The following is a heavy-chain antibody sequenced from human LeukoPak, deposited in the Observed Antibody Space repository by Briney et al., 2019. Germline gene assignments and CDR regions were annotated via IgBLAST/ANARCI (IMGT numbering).Heavy chain of an antibody. Sequence: VASVKASCNASGYTFTSYGISWVRQAPGQGLEWMGWISAYNGNTNYAQKLQGRVTMTTDTSTSTAYMELRSLRSDDTAVYYCAREDSSRDGMDVWGQGTTVTVSS. CDR3: AREDSSRDGMDV. CDR1: GYTFTSYG. J-gene: IGHJ6*02. V-gene: IGHV1-18*01. D-gene: IGHD6-13*01. CDR2: ISAYNGNT.